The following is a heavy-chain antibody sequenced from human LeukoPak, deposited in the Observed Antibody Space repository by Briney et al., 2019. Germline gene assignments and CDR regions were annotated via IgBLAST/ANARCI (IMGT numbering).Heavy chain of an antibody. CDR3: AKAVVIVPTATPFDY. CDR2: ISGSGGST. Sequence: GGTLRLSCAASGFTFSSYGMSWVRQAPGKGLEWVSAISGSGGSTYYADSVKGRFTISRDNSKNTLYLQMNSLRAEDTAVYYCAKAVVIVPTATPFDYWGQGTLVTVSS. J-gene: IGHJ4*02. D-gene: IGHD2-2*01. CDR1: GFTFSSYG. V-gene: IGHV3-23*01.